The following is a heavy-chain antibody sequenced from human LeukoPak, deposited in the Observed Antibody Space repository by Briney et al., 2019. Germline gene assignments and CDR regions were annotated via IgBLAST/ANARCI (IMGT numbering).Heavy chain of an antibody. CDR1: GFTVSSNY. V-gene: IGHV3-53*01. Sequence: GGSLRLSCAASGFTVSSNYMSWVRQAPGKGLEWVSVIYSGGSTYYADSVKGRFTISRDNSKNTLYLQMNSLRAEDTAVYYCARDTRALSAFDIWGQGTMVTVSS. D-gene: IGHD2-2*01. CDR2: IYSGGST. J-gene: IGHJ3*02. CDR3: ARDTRALSAFDI.